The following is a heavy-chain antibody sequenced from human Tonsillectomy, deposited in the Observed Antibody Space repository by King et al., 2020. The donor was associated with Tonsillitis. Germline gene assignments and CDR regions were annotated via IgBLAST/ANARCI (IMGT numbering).Heavy chain of an antibody. CDR2: SYHSGST. Sequence: VQLQESGPGLVKPSETLSLTCAVSGYSISSGYYWGWIRQPPGKGLEWIASSYHSGSTYYNPSLKSRVTISVDTSKNQFSLKLSSVTAADTAVYYCARALGFYHGSSWYYSFDYWGQGTLVTVSS. CDR3: ARALGFYHGSSWYYSFDY. V-gene: IGHV4-38-2*01. CDR1: GYSISSGYY. J-gene: IGHJ4*02. D-gene: IGHD6-13*01.